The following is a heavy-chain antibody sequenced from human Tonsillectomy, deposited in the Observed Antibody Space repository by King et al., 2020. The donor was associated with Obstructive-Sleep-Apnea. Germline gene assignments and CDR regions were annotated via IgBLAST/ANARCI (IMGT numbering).Heavy chain of an antibody. J-gene: IGHJ3*02. CDR2: IDLDDDK. CDR3: ARNPYGDNPDAFDI. CDR1: VFSLSTGGMC. V-gene: IGHV2-70*11. Sequence: VTLKESGPALLKPTQTLTLTFTFSVFSLSTGGMCVSCIRQPPGKALECLARIDLDDDKYYSTYLTTRLTISKDNSKNQVVLPMTNMDPVDTATYYWARNPYGDNPDAFDIWGQGTMVTVSS. D-gene: IGHD4-17*01.